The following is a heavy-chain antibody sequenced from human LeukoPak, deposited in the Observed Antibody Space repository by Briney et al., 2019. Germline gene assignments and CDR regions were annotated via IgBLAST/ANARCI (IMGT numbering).Heavy chain of an antibody. D-gene: IGHD3-10*01. V-gene: IGHV4-30-2*01. CDR3: ARADMVRGDASAFDI. J-gene: IGHJ3*02. CDR2: IYHSGST. CDR1: GGSISSGGYS. Sequence: SETLYLTCAVSGGSISSGGYSWSWLRQPPGKGLEWIGYIYHSGSTYYNPSLKSRVTISVDRSKNQFSLKLSSVTAADTAVYYCARADMVRGDASAFDIWGQGTMVTVSS.